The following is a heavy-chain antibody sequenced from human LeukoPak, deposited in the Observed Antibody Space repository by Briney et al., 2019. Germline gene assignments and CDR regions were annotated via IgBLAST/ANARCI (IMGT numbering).Heavy chain of an antibody. Sequence: GESLKISCKVSGNTFGDYWVAWVRQMPGKGLEWMGIIYPGNSDTRYSPPFRGHVTISADKSIGIAYLHWSSLEASDTAIYFCARQTYDYYLDSWGQGTLVIVSS. J-gene: IGHJ4*02. D-gene: IGHD3-16*01. CDR3: ARQTYDYYLDS. CDR2: IYPGNSDT. CDR1: GNTFGDYW. V-gene: IGHV5-51*01.